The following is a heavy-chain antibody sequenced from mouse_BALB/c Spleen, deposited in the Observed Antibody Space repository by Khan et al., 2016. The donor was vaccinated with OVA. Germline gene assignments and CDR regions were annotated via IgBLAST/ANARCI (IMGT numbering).Heavy chain of an antibody. CDR2: IDPYNGGT. Sequence: VQLKESGPELVKPGASVKVSCKASGYSFTDYNMFWVKQSHGKSLEWIGYIDPYNGGTSYNQKFKGKATLTVDKSSSTAFMHLSSLTSEDSAVFDCARTDYYGSSYYFYYWGQGTTLTASS. CDR1: GYSFTDYN. CDR3: ARTDYYGSSYYFYY. D-gene: IGHD1-1*01. J-gene: IGHJ2*01. V-gene: IGHV1S135*01.